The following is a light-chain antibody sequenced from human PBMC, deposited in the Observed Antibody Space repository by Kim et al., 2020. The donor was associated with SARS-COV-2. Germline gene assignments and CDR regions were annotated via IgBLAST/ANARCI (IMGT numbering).Light chain of an antibody. CDR1: KLGDKY. V-gene: IGLV3-1*01. Sequence: SYELTQPPSVSVSPGQTASIICSGDKLGDKYVSWYQQKPGQSPVVVIFRDNRRPSGIPERFSGSNSGNTATLTISGTQAMDEADYYCQAWDSSIYVFGAGTKVTVL. CDR3: QAWDSSIYV. J-gene: IGLJ1*01. CDR2: RDN.